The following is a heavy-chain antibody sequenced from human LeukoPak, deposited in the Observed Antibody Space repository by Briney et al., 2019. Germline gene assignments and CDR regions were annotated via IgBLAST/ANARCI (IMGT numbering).Heavy chain of an antibody. Sequence: SLRLSCAASGFTFSSYAMHWVRQAPGKGLEWVSGISWNSGSIGYADSVKGRFTISRDNAKNSLYLQMNSLRAEDTALYYCAKSNDSSGYTRNWFDPWGQGTLVTVSS. D-gene: IGHD3-22*01. CDR2: ISWNSGSI. CDR1: GFTFSSYA. J-gene: IGHJ5*02. CDR3: AKSNDSSGYTRNWFDP. V-gene: IGHV3-9*01.